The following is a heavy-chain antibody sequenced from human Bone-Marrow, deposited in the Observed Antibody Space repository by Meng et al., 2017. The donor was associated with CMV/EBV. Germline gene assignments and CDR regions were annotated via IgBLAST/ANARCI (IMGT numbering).Heavy chain of an antibody. CDR3: ARDKRIAARPSLDY. D-gene: IGHD6-6*01. J-gene: IGHJ4*02. CDR1: GYIFTSYG. V-gene: IGHV1-18*01. CDR2: ISAYNGNT. Sequence: ASVKVSCKASGYIFTSYGISWVRQAPGQGLEWMGWISAYNGNTNYAQKLQGRVTMTTDTSTSTAYMELRSLRSDDTAVYYCARDKRIAARPSLDYWGQGTLVTVSS.